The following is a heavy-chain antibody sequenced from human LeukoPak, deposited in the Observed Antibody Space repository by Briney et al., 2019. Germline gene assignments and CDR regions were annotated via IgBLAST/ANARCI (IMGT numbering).Heavy chain of an antibody. CDR1: GGSFSGYY. J-gene: IGHJ4*02. Sequence: PSETLSLTCAVYGGSFSGYYSSWIRQPPGKGLEWIGEINHSGSTNYNPSLKSRVTISVDTSKNQFSLKLSSVTAADTAVYYCARGATTPSVTYSSSWYRRPLDYWGQGTLVTVSS. CDR3: ARGATTPSVTYSSSWYRRPLDY. D-gene: IGHD6-13*01. CDR2: INHSGST. V-gene: IGHV4-34*01.